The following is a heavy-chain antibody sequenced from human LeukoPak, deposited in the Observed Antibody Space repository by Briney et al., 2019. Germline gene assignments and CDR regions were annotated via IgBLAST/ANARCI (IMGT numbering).Heavy chain of an antibody. Sequence: GGSLRLPCAASGFIFSDAWMNWVRQAPGKGLEWVGRIKSKTEGGTTDYAAPVEGRFTISRDDSQNTVDLQISSLTAEDTAMYFCTTTYIVASTRKFGDYWGQGTLVVVSS. J-gene: IGHJ4*02. CDR1: GFIFSDAW. D-gene: IGHD5-12*01. V-gene: IGHV3-15*01. CDR2: IKSKTEGGTT. CDR3: TTTYIVASTRKFGDY.